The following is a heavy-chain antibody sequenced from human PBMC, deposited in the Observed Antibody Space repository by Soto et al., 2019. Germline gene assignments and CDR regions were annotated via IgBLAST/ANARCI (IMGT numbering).Heavy chain of an antibody. Sequence: SETLSLTCTVSGGSISSYYWSWIRQPPGKGLEWIGYIYYSGSTNYNPSLKSRVTISVDTSKNQFSLKLGSVTAADTAVYYCARAWEEAEGVWFGELFLPPLLSHAFDIWGQGTMVTVSS. CDR1: GGSISSYY. V-gene: IGHV4-59*01. CDR2: IYYSGST. D-gene: IGHD3-10*01. CDR3: ARAWEEAEGVWFGELFLPPLLSHAFDI. J-gene: IGHJ3*02.